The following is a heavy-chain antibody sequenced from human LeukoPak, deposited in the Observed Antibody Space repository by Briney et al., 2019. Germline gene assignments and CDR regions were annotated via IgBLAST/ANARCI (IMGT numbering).Heavy chain of an antibody. V-gene: IGHV1-46*01. J-gene: IGHJ4*02. CDR3: ARASESSYMYYYGSGSYSHDY. D-gene: IGHD3-10*01. CDR1: GYTFTSYY. Sequence: GASVKVSCKASGYTFTSYYMHWVRQAPGQGLEWMGIINPSGGSTSYAQKFQGRVTMTRDMSTSTAYMELRSLRSDDTAVYYCARASESSYMYYYGSGSYSHDYWGQGTLVTVSS. CDR2: INPSGGST.